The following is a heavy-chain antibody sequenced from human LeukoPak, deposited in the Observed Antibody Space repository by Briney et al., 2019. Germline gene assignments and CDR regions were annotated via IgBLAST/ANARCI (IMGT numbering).Heavy chain of an antibody. D-gene: IGHD2-8*02. CDR1: GFIFSGSW. V-gene: IGHV3-7*03. CDR3: TTDTWCSAGH. CDR2: IKKDGSEK. Sequence: GGSLRLSCTASGFIFSGSWMAWIRQAPGKGLEWVAIIKKDGSEKYYVDSMKGRFTISRDNAKNSLFLQMNSLRAEDTAIYYCTTDTWCSAGHWGQGTLVTVSS. J-gene: IGHJ4*02.